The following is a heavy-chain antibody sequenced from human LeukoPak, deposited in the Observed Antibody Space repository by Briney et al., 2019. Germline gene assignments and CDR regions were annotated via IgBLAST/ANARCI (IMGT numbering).Heavy chain of an antibody. J-gene: IGHJ4*02. CDR3: ARLVVGTNVFDF. CDR1: GYTFTSYT. CDR2: INGYNGDT. Sequence: ASVKVSCKASGYTFTSYTITWVRQAPGQGLEWMGWINGYNGDTNYAQKLQGRVTMTTDTSTSTAHMELRSLRSDDTAVYYCARLVVGTNVFDFWGQGTLVTVSS. V-gene: IGHV1-18*01. D-gene: IGHD1-26*01.